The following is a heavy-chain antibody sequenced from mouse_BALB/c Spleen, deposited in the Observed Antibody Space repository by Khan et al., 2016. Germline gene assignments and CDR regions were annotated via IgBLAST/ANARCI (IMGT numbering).Heavy chain of an antibody. CDR2: ISTYHGDA. V-gene: IGHV1S137*01. Sequence: QVQLQQSGAELVRPGVSVKISCKGSGYTFTDYTLHWVKQSHEKSLEWIGVISTYHGDATYNQKFKGKATMTVDKSSSTAYMELARLTSEDLAIYDCATRSTMIPASGDMDYWGQGTSVTVSS. CDR3: ATRSTMIPASGDMDY. CDR1: GYTFTDYT. J-gene: IGHJ4*01. D-gene: IGHD2-4*01.